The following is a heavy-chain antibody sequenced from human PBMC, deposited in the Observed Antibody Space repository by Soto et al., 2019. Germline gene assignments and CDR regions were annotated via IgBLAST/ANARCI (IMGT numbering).Heavy chain of an antibody. CDR1: AFTFSSYG. V-gene: IGHV3-33*01. Sequence: PGGTLRLSCAPSAFTFSSYGMHRVRQAPGRGLEWAAVIWYDGSNKYYADSVKGRFTLSRDSSKSTLYLQMGSLRSKDMAVYCCSSYPSMVRGIIQRNWFGTWGQGTLGTASS. CDR2: IWYDGSNK. CDR3: SSYPSMVRGIIQRNWFGT. D-gene: IGHD3-10*01. J-gene: IGHJ5*02.